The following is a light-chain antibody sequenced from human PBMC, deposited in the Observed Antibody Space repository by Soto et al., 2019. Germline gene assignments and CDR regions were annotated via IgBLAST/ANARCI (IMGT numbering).Light chain of an antibody. CDR3: CSYAGSSTFYV. CDR2: EGS. Sequence: QSVLTQPASVSGSPGQSITISCTGTSSDAGSYNLVSWYQQHPGKAPKLMIYEGSKRPSGVSNRFSGSKSGNTASLTISGLQAEDEADYYCCSYAGSSTFYVFGTGTKGHRP. J-gene: IGLJ1*01. CDR1: SSDAGSYNL. V-gene: IGLV2-23*01.